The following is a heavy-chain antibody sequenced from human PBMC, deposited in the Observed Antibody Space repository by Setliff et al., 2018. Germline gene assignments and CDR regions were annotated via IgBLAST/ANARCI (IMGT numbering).Heavy chain of an antibody. V-gene: IGHV3-7*01. CDR2: IKQDGSEK. Sequence: GGSLRLSCAASGFTFSSYAMSWVRKAPGKGLEWVANIKQDGSEKYYVDSVKGRFTISRDNAKNSLYLQMNSLRAEDTAVYYCARQATDYWGQGTLVTVSS. J-gene: IGHJ4*02. CDR1: GFTFSSYA. CDR3: ARQATDY.